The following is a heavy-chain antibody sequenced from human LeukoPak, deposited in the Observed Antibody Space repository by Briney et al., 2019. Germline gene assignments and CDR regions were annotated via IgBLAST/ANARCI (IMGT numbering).Heavy chain of an antibody. CDR1: GFTFSTYA. Sequence: PGGSLRLSCAASGFTFSTYAMHWVRQAPGKGLEWVAVISFDGNNKWYADSVQGRFTISRDNSKNTLYLQMNSLRAEDTAVYYCASVGGSSGYYYVAYYDYWGQGTLVTVSS. J-gene: IGHJ4*02. D-gene: IGHD3-22*01. CDR2: ISFDGNNK. V-gene: IGHV3-30*01. CDR3: ASVGGSSGYYYVAYYDY.